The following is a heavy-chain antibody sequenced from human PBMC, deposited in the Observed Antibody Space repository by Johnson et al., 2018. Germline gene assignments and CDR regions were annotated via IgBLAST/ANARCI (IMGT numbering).Heavy chain of an antibody. CDR1: GYSFTSYD. J-gene: IGHJ3*02. CDR2: MNPNSGTT. CDR3: ARGANDKLVFDVLDI. D-gene: IGHD2-21*01. V-gene: IGHV1-8*01. Sequence: VQLVESGAEVKKPGASVKVSCKASGYSFTSYDINWVRQATGQGLEWMGWMNPNSGTTDYAQKFQGRVTMTRNTPIGQAYLELSNLRSEDTAVYYCARGANDKLVFDVLDIWGPGTMFPGSS.